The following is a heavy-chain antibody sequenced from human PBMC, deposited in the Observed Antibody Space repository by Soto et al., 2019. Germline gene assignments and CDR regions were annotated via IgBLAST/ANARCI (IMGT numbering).Heavy chain of an antibody. V-gene: IGHV1-3*05. CDR2: INAGNGNT. CDR3: ARGYEFWGGRDV. CDR1: GYTFTSYA. J-gene: IGHJ6*02. D-gene: IGHD3-3*01. Sequence: QVQLVQSGAEEKKPGASVKVSCKASGYTFTSYAMHWVRQAPGQRLEWMGWINAGNGNTKYSQKFKGRVTITRDTSASTAERELSRLRSEDTAVYYFARGYEFWGGRDVWGQGTTVTVSS.